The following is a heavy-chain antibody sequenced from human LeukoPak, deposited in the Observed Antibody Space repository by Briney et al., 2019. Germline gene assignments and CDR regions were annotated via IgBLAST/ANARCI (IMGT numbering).Heavy chain of an antibody. J-gene: IGHJ6*03. V-gene: IGHV4-4*02. CDR2: IYHSGST. CDR1: GGSISSSNW. D-gene: IGHD6-25*01. Sequence: TPSGTLSLTCAVSGGSISSSNWWSWVRQPPGKGLEWIGEIYHSGSTNYNPSLKSRVTISVDKSKNQFSLKLSSVTAADTAVYYCARGSGVRFVYYYYYMDVWGKGTTVTVSS. CDR3: ARGSGVRFVYYYYYMDV.